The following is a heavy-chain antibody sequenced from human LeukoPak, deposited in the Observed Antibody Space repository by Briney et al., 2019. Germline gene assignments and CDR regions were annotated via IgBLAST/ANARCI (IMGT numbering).Heavy chain of an antibody. J-gene: IGHJ4*02. V-gene: IGHV3-11*01. CDR1: GFTFSDYY. D-gene: IGHD2-2*01. Sequence: GGSLRLSCAASGFTFSDYYMSWIRQAPGKGLGWVSYISSSGSTIYYADSVKGRFTISRDNAKNSLYLQMNSLRAEDTAVYYCARGQPAAIPPTFDYWGQGTLVTVSS. CDR2: ISSSGSTI. CDR3: ARGQPAAIPPTFDY.